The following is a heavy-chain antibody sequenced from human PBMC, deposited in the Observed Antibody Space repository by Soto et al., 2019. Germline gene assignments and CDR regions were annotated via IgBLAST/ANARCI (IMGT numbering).Heavy chain of an antibody. CDR3: AGGIAARPLGY. V-gene: IGHV4-30-2*01. CDR2: IYHSGST. D-gene: IGHD6-6*01. CDR1: GGSMSTSDYS. Sequence: PSETLSLTCTVSGGSMSTSDYSWSWIRQPPGKGLEWIGYIYHSGSTYYNPSLKSRVTISVDRSKNQFSLKLSSVTAADTAVYYCAGGIAARPLGYWGQGTLVTVSS. J-gene: IGHJ4*02.